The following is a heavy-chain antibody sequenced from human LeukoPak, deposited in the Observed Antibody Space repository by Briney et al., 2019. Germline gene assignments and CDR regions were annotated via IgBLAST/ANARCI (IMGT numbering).Heavy chain of an antibody. CDR1: GFTFSSYA. V-gene: IGHV3-23*01. J-gene: IGHJ4*02. CDR2: ISGSGGST. D-gene: IGHD1-26*01. CDR3: AKAGGGSYFDY. Sequence: GGSLRLSCAASGFTFSSYAMNWVRQAPGRGLGWVSTISGSGGSTYYADSVKGRFTISRDNSKNTLYLQMDSLRAEDTAVYYCAKAGGGSYFDYWGQGTLVTVSS.